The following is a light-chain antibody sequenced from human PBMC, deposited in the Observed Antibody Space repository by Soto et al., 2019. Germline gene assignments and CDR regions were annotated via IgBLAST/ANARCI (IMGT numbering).Light chain of an antibody. Sequence: QSLLTQPPSVSGAPGQRVTISCTGSSSDIGGGYDVHWYQHLPGSVPKLLIYGDTNRPSGVPDRFSGSKSGTSASLAITGLQAEDEADYYCQSYDSSLSGHVVFGGGTKLTVL. CDR1: SSDIGGGYD. CDR3: QSYDSSLSGHVV. J-gene: IGLJ2*01. CDR2: GDT. V-gene: IGLV1-40*01.